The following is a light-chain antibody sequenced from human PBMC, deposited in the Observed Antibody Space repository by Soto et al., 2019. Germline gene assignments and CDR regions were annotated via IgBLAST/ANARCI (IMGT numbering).Light chain of an antibody. CDR2: GAS. Sequence: EIVLTQSPGTLSLSPGERATLSCRASQSVSSSYLAWYQQKPGQAPRLLIYGASSRATGIPDRFSGSGSGTDFTLTISRLEPEDFAVYYFQQYGSSLTFGQGTKVEIK. CDR1: QSVSSSY. CDR3: QQYGSSLT. J-gene: IGKJ1*01. V-gene: IGKV3-20*01.